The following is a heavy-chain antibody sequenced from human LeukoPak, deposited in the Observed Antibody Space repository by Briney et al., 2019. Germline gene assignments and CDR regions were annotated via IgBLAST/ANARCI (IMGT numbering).Heavy chain of an antibody. V-gene: IGHV3-23*01. J-gene: IGHJ4*02. CDR2: ISGSGDST. Sequence: PGGSLRLSCAASGFTVSSYAISWVRQAPGKGLEWVSAISGSGDSTYYADSVKGRFTISRDNSKNTLDLQMNSLRADDTAVYYCAKDQNSGRYCPFDYWGQGSLVTVSS. CDR1: GFTVSSYA. CDR3: AKDQNSGRYCPFDY. D-gene: IGHD1-26*01.